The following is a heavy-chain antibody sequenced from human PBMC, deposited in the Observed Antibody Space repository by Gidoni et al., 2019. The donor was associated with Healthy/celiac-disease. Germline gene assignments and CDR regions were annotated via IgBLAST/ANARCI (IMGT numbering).Heavy chain of an antibody. CDR3: AKAPYGSGSLFDY. V-gene: IGHV3-30*18. Sequence: QVQLVESGGGVVQPGRSLRLSCAAFVFPFSSDGMHWVRQSPGKGLEWVAVISYDGSNKYYAASVKGRFTISRDNSKNTLYLQMNSLRAEDTAVYYCAKAPYGSGSLFDYWGQGTLVTVSS. CDR2: ISYDGSNK. D-gene: IGHD3-10*01. J-gene: IGHJ4*02. CDR1: VFPFSSDG.